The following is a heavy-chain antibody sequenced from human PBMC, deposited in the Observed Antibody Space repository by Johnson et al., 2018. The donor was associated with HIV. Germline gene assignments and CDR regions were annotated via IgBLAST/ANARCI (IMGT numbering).Heavy chain of an antibody. Sequence: QVQLVESGGGVVQPGRSLRLSCVASGFTFSYYGMHWVRQAPGKGLEWVAVIWYDGSNKYSADSVRGRFTISRDNSKNTLYLQMNSLRADDSALYYCAKRSGSFYGAFDLWGQGTMVTVSS. J-gene: IGHJ3*01. D-gene: IGHD1-26*01. CDR3: AKRSGSFYGAFDL. CDR1: GFTFSYYG. V-gene: IGHV3-33*06. CDR2: IWYDGSNK.